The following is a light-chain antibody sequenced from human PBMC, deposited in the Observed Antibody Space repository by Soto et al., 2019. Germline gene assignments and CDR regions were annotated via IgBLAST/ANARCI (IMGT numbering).Light chain of an antibody. J-gene: IGLJ3*02. CDR1: GSNIVGFS. V-gene: IGLV1-51*01. CDR3: GSWDRSLRGWV. CDR2: DNN. Sequence: QSVLTQPPSVSAAPGQRITISCSGSGSNIVGFSVSWYQQLPGTAPKVLIYDNNKRPSGIPDRFSGSKSATSATLDITGLQTGDEADYYCGSWDRSLRGWVFGGGTKVTVL.